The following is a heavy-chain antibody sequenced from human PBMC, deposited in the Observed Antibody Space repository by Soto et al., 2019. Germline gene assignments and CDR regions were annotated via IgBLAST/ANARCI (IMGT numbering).Heavy chain of an antibody. Sequence: SCAASGFTFSSYGMHWVRQAPGKGLEWVAVIWYDGSNKYYADSVKGRFTISRDNSKNTLYLQMNSLRAEDTAVYYCARGIVPYGMDVWGQGTTVTVSS. J-gene: IGHJ6*02. V-gene: IGHV3-33*01. CDR1: GFTFSSYG. CDR2: IWYDGSNK. CDR3: ARGIVPYGMDV. D-gene: IGHD1-26*01.